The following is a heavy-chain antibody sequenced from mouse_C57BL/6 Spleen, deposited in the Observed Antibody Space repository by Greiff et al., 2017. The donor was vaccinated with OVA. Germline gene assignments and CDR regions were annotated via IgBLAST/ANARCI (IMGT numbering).Heavy chain of an antibody. J-gene: IGHJ3*01. CDR1: GFSLSTFGMG. Sequence: QVTLKECGPGILQPSQTLSLTCSFSGFSLSTFGMGVGWIRQPSGKGLEWLAHIWWDDDKYYNPALKSRLTISKDTSKNQVFLKIANVDTADTATYYCARVYYDYSPWFAYWGQGTLVTVSA. D-gene: IGHD2-4*01. CDR2: IWWDDDK. V-gene: IGHV8-8*01. CDR3: ARVYYDYSPWFAY.